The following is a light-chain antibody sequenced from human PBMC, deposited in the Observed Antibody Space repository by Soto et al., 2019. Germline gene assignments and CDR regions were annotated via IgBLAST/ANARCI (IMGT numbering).Light chain of an antibody. CDR3: QQYNSYSPALT. J-gene: IGKJ4*01. V-gene: IGKV1-5*03. Sequence: DIQMTQSPSTLSASVGDRVNITCRASQSLSVWLAWYQQKPGKVPKLLIYKASSLESGVPSRFSGSGSGTEFTLTISSLQPDDFATYYCQQYNSYSPALTFGGGTKVDIK. CDR2: KAS. CDR1: QSLSVW.